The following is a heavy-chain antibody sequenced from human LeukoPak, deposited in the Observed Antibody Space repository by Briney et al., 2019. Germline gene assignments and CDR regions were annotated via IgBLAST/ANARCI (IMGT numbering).Heavy chain of an antibody. Sequence: GGSLRLSCAASGFTFSSHWMTWVRQAPGKGLEWVANIDQDGSEEYYVDSLMGRFSISRDNAKKSLYLRMNSLRAEDTAVYYCARVFYSGYSRWFDPWGQGTLVTVSS. J-gene: IGHJ5*02. CDR1: GFTFSSHW. V-gene: IGHV3-7*02. CDR3: ARVFYSGYSRWFDP. CDR2: IDQDGSEE. D-gene: IGHD5-12*01.